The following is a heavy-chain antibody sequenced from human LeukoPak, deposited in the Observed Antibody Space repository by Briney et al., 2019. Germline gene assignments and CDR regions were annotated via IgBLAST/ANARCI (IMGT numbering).Heavy chain of an antibody. CDR1: GGSISSYY. D-gene: IGHD3-22*01. V-gene: IGHV4-59*08. CDR2: IYYSGST. CDR3: ATLRGDYYDSRAFDL. J-gene: IGHJ3*01. Sequence: PSETLSLTCTVSGGSISSYYWSWIRQPPGKGLKWIGYIYYSGSTNYNPSLKSRVTISVDTSKNQFSLKLSSVTAADTAVYYCATLRGDYYDSRAFDLWGQGTMVTVSS.